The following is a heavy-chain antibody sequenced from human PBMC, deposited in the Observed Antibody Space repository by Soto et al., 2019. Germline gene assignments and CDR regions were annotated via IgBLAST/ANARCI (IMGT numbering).Heavy chain of an antibody. Sequence: QVQLVQSGAEVKKPGSSVKVSCKASGGTFSNFAITWVRQAPGQGLEWMGGFIPIVGTLNYAQRFQGRLTISADESTSTAYMELSRLRSEDTAVYYCARFEQLVLHWGQGTQVTVSS. J-gene: IGHJ1*01. CDR2: FIPIVGTL. CDR1: GGTFSNFA. V-gene: IGHV1-69*01. D-gene: IGHD6-13*01. CDR3: ARFEQLVLH.